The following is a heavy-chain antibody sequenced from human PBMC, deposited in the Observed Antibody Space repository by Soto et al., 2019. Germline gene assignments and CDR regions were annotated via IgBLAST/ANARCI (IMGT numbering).Heavy chain of an antibody. CDR1: GFIFRSYG. D-gene: IGHD6-19*01. V-gene: IGHV3-30*18. Sequence: QVQLVEWGGGVVQPGKSLRLSCAASGFIFRSYGVHWVRQAPGKGLEWVAVISHDGSKAYYADAVNGRFTISRDNAKNTVYLQMNSLRAEDTAVYYCAKQGIEVAGTDYFDYWGQGAQVTVAS. J-gene: IGHJ4*02. CDR3: AKQGIEVAGTDYFDY. CDR2: ISHDGSKA.